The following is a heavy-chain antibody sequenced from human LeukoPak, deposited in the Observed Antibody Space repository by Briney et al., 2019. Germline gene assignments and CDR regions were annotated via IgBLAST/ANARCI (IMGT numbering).Heavy chain of an antibody. CDR1: GGSISSYY. D-gene: IGHD1-26*01. CDR3: ARENSGSYREFDY. J-gene: IGHJ4*02. Sequence: PSETLSLTCTVSGGSISSYYWGWIRQPAGKGLEWIGRIYTSGSTNYNASLKSRVSTSVDTSKNQFSLKLSSVTAADTAVFYCARENSGSYREFDYWGQGTLVTVSS. CDR2: IYTSGST. V-gene: IGHV4-4*07.